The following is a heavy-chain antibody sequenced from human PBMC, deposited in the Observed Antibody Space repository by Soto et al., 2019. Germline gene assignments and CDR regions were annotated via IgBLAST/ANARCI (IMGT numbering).Heavy chain of an antibody. CDR2: ISYDGSDK. J-gene: IGHJ4*02. Sequence: QVQLVESGGGVVQPGRSLRLSCAASGFTFSSYGMHWVRQAPGKGLEWVAVISYDGSDKYFADSVKGRFTISRDNSKNRLYLQMNSLRAEDTAVYYCAKDAAVTVVGTDYWGQGTLVTVSS. CDR1: GFTFSSYG. V-gene: IGHV3-30*18. CDR3: AKDAAVTVVGTDY. D-gene: IGHD2-15*01.